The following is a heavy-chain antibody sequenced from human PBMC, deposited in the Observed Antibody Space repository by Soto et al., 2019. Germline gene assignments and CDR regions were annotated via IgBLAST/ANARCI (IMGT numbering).Heavy chain of an antibody. CDR2: ISSSGSYI. Sequence: EVQLVESGGGLVKSGGSLRLSCAASGFTFSSCSMNWVRQAPGKGLEWVSSISSSGSYIYYADSLKGRFTISRDNAKNSLFLQMNSLKAEDTAVYYCARSRYSRDYIDYWGQGTLVTVSS. CDR1: GFTFSSCS. D-gene: IGHD2-15*01. CDR3: ARSRYSRDYIDY. J-gene: IGHJ4*02. V-gene: IGHV3-21*01.